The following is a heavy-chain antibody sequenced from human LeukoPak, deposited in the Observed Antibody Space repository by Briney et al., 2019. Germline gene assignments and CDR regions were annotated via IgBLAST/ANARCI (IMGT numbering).Heavy chain of an antibody. CDR1: GFTFSSYW. J-gene: IGHJ4*02. Sequence: PGGSLRLSCAASGFTFSSYWMSWVRQAPGKGLEWVAVISYDGSNKYYADSVKGRFTISRDNSKNTLYLQMNSLRAEDTAVYYCASPRDLWLTNLPLDYWGQGTLVTVSS. CDR3: ASPRDLWLTNLPLDY. CDR2: ISYDGSNK. V-gene: IGHV3-30*03. D-gene: IGHD5-24*01.